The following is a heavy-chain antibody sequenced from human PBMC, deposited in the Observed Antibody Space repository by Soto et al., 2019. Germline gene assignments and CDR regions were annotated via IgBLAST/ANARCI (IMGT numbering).Heavy chain of an antibody. V-gene: IGHV1-2*02. Sequence: VSVKVSCKAAGYTFTGHYMDWVRQATGQGLEWMGWINPNSVGTNYAQKFQGRVTMTRDTSISTAYMELSRLRSDDTAVYYCAREPMVRAAHGFDIWGQATMVTVSS. D-gene: IGHD3-10*01. CDR1: GYTFTGHY. J-gene: IGHJ3*02. CDR2: INPNSVGT. CDR3: AREPMVRAAHGFDI.